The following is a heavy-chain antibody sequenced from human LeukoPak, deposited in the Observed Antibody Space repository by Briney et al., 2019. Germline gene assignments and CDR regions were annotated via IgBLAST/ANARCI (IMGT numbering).Heavy chain of an antibody. CDR1: GGSISTYY. CDR2: IYYGGST. D-gene: IGHD5-24*01. CDR3: AKGVEMATILVGL. J-gene: IGHJ4*02. Sequence: SETLSLTCTVSGGSISTYYWSWIRQPPGKGLEWIGHIYYGGSTNSNPSLKSRVTISVDTSKNQFSLKLSSVTAADTAVYYCAKGVEMATILVGLWGQGTLVTVSS. V-gene: IGHV4-59*01.